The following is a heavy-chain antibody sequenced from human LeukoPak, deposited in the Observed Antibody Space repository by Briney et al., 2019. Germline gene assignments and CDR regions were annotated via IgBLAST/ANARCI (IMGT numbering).Heavy chain of an antibody. J-gene: IGHJ3*02. CDR1: GFTFSSYA. CDR3: AKDIRGCGGDCFAFDI. V-gene: IGHV3-43*02. D-gene: IGHD2-21*02. Sequence: GGSLRLSCAASGFTFSSYAMSWVRQAPGKGLEWVSVISGSGGSTYYADSVKGRFTISRDNSKNSLYLQMNSLRTEDTALYYCAKDIRGCGGDCFAFDIWGQGTMVTVSS. CDR2: ISGSGGST.